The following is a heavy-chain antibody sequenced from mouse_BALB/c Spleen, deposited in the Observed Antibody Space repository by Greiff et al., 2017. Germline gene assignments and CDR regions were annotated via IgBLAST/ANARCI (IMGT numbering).Heavy chain of an antibody. J-gene: IGHJ2*01. CDR3: ARGDDYDGYYFDY. CDR1: GYSFTGYY. V-gene: IGHV1S34*01. D-gene: IGHD2-4*01. Sequence: LVKTGASVKISCKASGYSFTGYYMHWVKQSHGKSLEWIGYISCYNGATSYNQKFKGKATFTVDTSSSTAYMQFNSLTSEDSAVYYCARGDDYDGYYFDYWGQGTTLTVSS. CDR2: ISCYNGAT.